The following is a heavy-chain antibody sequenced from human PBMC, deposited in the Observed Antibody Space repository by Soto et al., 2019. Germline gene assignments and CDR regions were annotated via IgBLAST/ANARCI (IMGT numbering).Heavy chain of an antibody. CDR2: ISYDGSNK. J-gene: IGHJ6*03. Sequence: QVQLVESGGGVVQPGRSLRLSCAASGFTFSSYGMHWVRQAPGKGLEWVAVISYDGSNKYYADSVKGRFTISRDNSKNTLYLQMNSLRAEDTAVYYCAKEAACSSTSCYQIAGYYYYYMDVWGKGTTVTVSS. CDR3: AKEAACSSTSCYQIAGYYYYYMDV. V-gene: IGHV3-30*18. CDR1: GFTFSSYG. D-gene: IGHD2-2*01.